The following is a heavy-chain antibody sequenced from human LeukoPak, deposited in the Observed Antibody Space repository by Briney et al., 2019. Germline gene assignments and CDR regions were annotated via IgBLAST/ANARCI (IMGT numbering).Heavy chain of an antibody. Sequence: GGSLRLSCAASGFIFSSDDMHWVRQAPGKGLEWVAGIQSNGRNKYYVDSVKGRFAISRDNSKSTLYLQVNSMRVEDTALYYCARESEGGTGTSCPDYWGQGTLVTVSS. CDR1: GFIFSSDD. J-gene: IGHJ4*02. D-gene: IGHD2-2*01. CDR3: ARESEGGTGTSCPDY. CDR2: IQSNGRNK. V-gene: IGHV3-33*05.